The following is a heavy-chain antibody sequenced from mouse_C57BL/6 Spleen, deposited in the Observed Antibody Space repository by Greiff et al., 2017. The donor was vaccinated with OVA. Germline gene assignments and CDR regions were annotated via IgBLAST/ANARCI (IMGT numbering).Heavy chain of an antibody. CDR3: ARDTAVCAPGYFDV. D-gene: IGHD1-1*01. V-gene: IGHV5-17*01. CDR2: LSSGSSTI. CDR1: GFTFSDYG. J-gene: IGHJ1*03. Sequence: EVHLVESGGGLVKPGGSLKLSCAASGFTFSDYGMHWVRQAPEKGLEWVAYLSSGSSTIYYADTVKGRFTISRDNAKNTLFMQMTSLRSDDTAMYYCARDTAVCAPGYFDVWGTGTTVTGSS.